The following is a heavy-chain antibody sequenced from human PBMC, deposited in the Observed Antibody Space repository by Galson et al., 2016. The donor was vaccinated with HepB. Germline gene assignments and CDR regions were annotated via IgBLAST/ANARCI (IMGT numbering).Heavy chain of an antibody. J-gene: IGHJ4*02. CDR2: IYWDDDT. D-gene: IGHD6-6*01. Sequence: PALVKPTQTLTLTCSLSGFSLTTTNKVAVSWIRQPPGKALEWLALIYWDDDTRYSPSLKSRLAITRDASKNQVVLTMTNMDTEDTATYFCAHYDYRSSSGHNYWGQGALVIVS. CDR1: GFSLTTTNKVA. V-gene: IGHV2-5*02. CDR3: AHYDYRSSSGHNY.